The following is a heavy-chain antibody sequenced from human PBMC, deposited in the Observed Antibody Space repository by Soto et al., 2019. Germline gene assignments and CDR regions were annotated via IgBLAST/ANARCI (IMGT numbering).Heavy chain of an antibody. V-gene: IGHV4-30-4*01. J-gene: IGHJ6*02. CDR2: IYYIAST. CDR3: ARDSRTPSGGMDV. CDR1: GGSINSGDYH. Sequence: PSETLSLTCTVSGGSINSGDYHWTWIRQFPGKDLEWIGGIYYIASTHYNPSLVSRLTISLDTSKNQFSLRLTSATAVDTAVYYCARDSRTPSGGMDVWGQGTTVTV.